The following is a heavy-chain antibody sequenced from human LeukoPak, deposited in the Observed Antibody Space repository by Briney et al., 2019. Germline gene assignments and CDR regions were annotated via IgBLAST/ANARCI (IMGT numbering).Heavy chain of an antibody. CDR2: INHSGST. CDR3: ARGGTTLSSSWYRGRWFDP. J-gene: IGHJ5*02. Sequence: PSETLSLTCAVYGGSFRGYYWSWIRQPPGKGLEWIGEINHSGSTNYNPSLKSRVTISVDTSKDQFSLKLSSVTAADTAVYYCARGGTTLSSSWYRGRWFDPWGQGTLVTVSS. V-gene: IGHV4-34*01. CDR1: GGSFRGYY. D-gene: IGHD6-13*01.